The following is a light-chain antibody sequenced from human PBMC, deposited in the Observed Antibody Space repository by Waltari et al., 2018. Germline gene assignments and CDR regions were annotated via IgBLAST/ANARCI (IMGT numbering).Light chain of an antibody. Sequence: QSALTQPPSASASPGQSGPIHCTGTGIDVGDFKLVSWYQQRPGRAPILLMFELKKRPSGVSSRFSGSKSANAASLTISGLQAEDEGDYYCGSYTVTNNLYVFGTGTKVTVL. V-gene: IGLV2-8*01. J-gene: IGLJ1*01. CDR3: GSYTVTNNLYV. CDR1: GIDVGDFKL. CDR2: ELK.